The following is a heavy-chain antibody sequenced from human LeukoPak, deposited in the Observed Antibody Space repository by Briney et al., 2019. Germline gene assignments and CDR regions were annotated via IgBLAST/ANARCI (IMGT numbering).Heavy chain of an antibody. CDR3: ARVRAAAGLPYYFDY. V-gene: IGHV1-3*01. D-gene: IGHD6-13*01. CDR1: GYTFTSYA. Sequence: ASVKVSCKASGYTFTSYAMHWVRQAPGQRLEWMGWINAGNGNTKYSQKFQGRVTMTRDTSISTAYMELSRLRSDDTAVYYCARVRAAAGLPYYFDYWGQGTLVTVSS. J-gene: IGHJ4*02. CDR2: INAGNGNT.